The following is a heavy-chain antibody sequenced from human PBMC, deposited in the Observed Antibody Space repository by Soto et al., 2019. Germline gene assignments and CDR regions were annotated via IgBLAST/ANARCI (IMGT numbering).Heavy chain of an antibody. CDR3: ARGSGGSYGPFNY. D-gene: IGHD5-18*01. Sequence: QVQLQQWGAGLLKPSETLSLTCAVYGGSFSGYYWSWIRQPPGKGLEWIGEINHSGSTNYNPSLKSRVTISVDTSKSQFSLKLSSVTAADTAVYYCARGSGGSYGPFNYWGQGTLVTVSS. CDR1: GGSFSGYY. V-gene: IGHV4-34*01. J-gene: IGHJ4*02. CDR2: INHSGST.